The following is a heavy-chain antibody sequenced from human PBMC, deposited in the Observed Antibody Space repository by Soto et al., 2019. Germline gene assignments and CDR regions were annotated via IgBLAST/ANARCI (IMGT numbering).Heavy chain of an antibody. CDR3: AKDHCTNGVCHFDY. D-gene: IGHD2-8*01. CDR1: GFTFSDYA. V-gene: IGHV3-23*01. CDR2: ISGSGDST. Sequence: GGSLRLSCAASGFTFSDYALSWVRQAPGKGLEWLSAISGSGDSTYYADSVKGRFTISGDNSKNTLYLQMNSLRAEDTAVYFCAKDHCTNGVCHFDYWGQGTPVTVSS. J-gene: IGHJ4*02.